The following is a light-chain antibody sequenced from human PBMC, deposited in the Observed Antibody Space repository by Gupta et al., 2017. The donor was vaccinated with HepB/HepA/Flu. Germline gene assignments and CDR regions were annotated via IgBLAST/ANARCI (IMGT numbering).Light chain of an antibody. CDR3: SSYTSSGTLKVV. Sequence: QIALTQPASASGYPGQSLTISRTGTRSDVGGSNYVSWYQQHPGKAPKLMIYVFNNRPSGVSNRFSFSKSGYAASLTISVLQAEDEADYYYSSYTSSGTLKVVFGAGTKVTVL. CDR1: RSDVGGSNY. V-gene: IGLV2-14*03. J-gene: IGLJ1*01. CDR2: VFN.